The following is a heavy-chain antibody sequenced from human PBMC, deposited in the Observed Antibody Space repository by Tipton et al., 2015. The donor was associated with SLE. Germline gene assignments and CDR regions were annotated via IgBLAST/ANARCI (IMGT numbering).Heavy chain of an antibody. CDR3: ASNGGTFDI. CDR1: GFSFDDYG. Sequence: SLRLSCEASGFSFDDYGMSWVRQAPGKGLEWVSAISGSGGSTYYADSVKGRFTISRDNSKNTLYLQMNSLRAEDTAVYYCASNGGTFDIWGQGTMVTVSS. J-gene: IGHJ3*02. CDR2: ISGSGGST. V-gene: IGHV3-23*01.